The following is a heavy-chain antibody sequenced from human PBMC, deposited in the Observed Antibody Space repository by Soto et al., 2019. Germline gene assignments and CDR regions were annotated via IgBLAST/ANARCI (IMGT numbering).Heavy chain of an antibody. J-gene: IGHJ4*02. Sequence: LSLTCTVSGGSISSYYWSWIRQPPGKGLEWIGYIYYSGSTNYNPSLKSRVTISVDTSKNQFSLKLSSVTAADTAVYYCARAKYSSSWSSYYFDYWGQGTLVTVSS. V-gene: IGHV4-59*01. D-gene: IGHD6-13*01. CDR3: ARAKYSSSWSSYYFDY. CDR2: IYYSGST. CDR1: GGSISSYY.